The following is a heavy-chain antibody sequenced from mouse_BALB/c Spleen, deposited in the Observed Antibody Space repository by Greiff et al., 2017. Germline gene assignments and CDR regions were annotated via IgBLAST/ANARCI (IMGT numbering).Heavy chain of an antibody. V-gene: IGHV1-54*01. CDR1: GYAFTNYL. D-gene: IGHD1-1*01. CDR2: INPGSGGT. J-gene: IGHJ4*01. CDR3: ARSGSSYSYAMDY. Sequence: VQLQESGAELVRPGTSVKVSCKASGYAFTNYLIEWVKQRPGQGLEWIGVINPGSGGTNYNENFKGKATLTADKSSSTAYMQLSSLTSDDSAVYFCARSGSSYSYAMDYWGQGTSVTVSS.